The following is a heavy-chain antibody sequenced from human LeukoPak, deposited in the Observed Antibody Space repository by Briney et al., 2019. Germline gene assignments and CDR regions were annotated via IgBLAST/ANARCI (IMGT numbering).Heavy chain of an antibody. D-gene: IGHD6-19*01. Sequence: SVKVSCKASGGTFSSYAISWVRQAPGQGLEWMGGIIPIFGTANYAQKFQGRVTITTDESTSTAYMELSSLRSEDTAVYYCARGIAVAPNWFDPWGQGTLVTVSS. CDR2: IIPIFGTA. CDR3: ARGIAVAPNWFDP. J-gene: IGHJ5*02. CDR1: GGTFSSYA. V-gene: IGHV1-69*05.